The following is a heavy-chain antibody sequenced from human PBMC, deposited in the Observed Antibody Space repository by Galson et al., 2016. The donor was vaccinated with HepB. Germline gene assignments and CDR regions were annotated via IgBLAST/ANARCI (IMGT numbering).Heavy chain of an antibody. J-gene: IGHJ4*01. CDR2: IYYDGSYK. CDR3: ARGSPWWDLAARSFDS. CDR1: GFIFSDYA. D-gene: IGHD1-26*01. V-gene: IGHV3-33*01. Sequence: SLRLSCATSGFIFSDYAILWVRQAPGKGLEWVALIYYDGSYKYYADSVKGRFTISRDNSKNTLYLQMNSLRAEDTAVYYCARGSPWWDLAARSFDSWGQGTLVTVSS.